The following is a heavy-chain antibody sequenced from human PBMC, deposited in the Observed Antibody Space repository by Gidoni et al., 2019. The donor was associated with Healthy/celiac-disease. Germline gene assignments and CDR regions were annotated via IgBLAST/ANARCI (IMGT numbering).Heavy chain of an antibody. Sequence: QVQLQESGPGLVKPSETLSLTCTVSGGSVSSGSYYWSWIRQPPGKGLEWIGYIYYSGSTNYNPSLKSRVTISVDTSKNQFSLKLSSVTAADTAVYYCAKAVDSRPLAFDIWGQGTMVTVSS. CDR2: IYYSGST. D-gene: IGHD6-13*01. J-gene: IGHJ3*02. CDR3: AKAVDSRPLAFDI. V-gene: IGHV4-61*01. CDR1: GGSVSSGSYY.